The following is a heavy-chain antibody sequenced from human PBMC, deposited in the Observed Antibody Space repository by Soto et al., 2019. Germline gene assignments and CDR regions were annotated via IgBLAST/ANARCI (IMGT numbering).Heavy chain of an antibody. CDR2: INPETGGT. Sequence: VKVSCKASGYTFTGYYVHWVREAPGQGLEWMGWINPETGGTSYAQKFQGRVTLSRDTSINTAYLELSRLRFGDAAVYFCARERYQVISDGMDVWGQGTTVTVSS. CDR3: ARERYQVISDGMDV. V-gene: IGHV1-2*02. D-gene: IGHD2-2*01. CDR1: GYTFTGYY. J-gene: IGHJ6*02.